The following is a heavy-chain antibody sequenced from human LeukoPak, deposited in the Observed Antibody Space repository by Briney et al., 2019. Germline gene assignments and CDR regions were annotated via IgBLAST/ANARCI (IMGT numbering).Heavy chain of an antibody. CDR1: GFTFSDSG. CDR2: IWYDGSNK. J-gene: IGHJ4*02. D-gene: IGHD6-13*01. CDR3: ATSFIAAAG. Sequence: GRSLRLSCAASGFTFSDSGMYWVRQSPGKGLEWVALIWYDGSNKYYADSVKGRFTISRDNSKNTLYLQMNSLRAEDTAVYYCATSFIAAAGGGQGTLVTVSS. V-gene: IGHV3-33*01.